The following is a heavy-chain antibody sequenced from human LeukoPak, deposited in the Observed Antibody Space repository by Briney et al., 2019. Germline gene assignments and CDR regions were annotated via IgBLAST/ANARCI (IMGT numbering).Heavy chain of an antibody. J-gene: IGHJ6*02. Sequence: GASVKVSCKASGYTFTGYYMHWVRQAPGQGLEWMGWINPNSGGTNYAQKFQGRVTMTRDTSISTAYMELSRLRSDDTAVYCCARVPLYCSSTSCPYGMDVWGQGTTVTVSS. D-gene: IGHD2-2*01. CDR2: INPNSGGT. CDR3: ARVPLYCSSTSCPYGMDV. V-gene: IGHV1-2*02. CDR1: GYTFTGYY.